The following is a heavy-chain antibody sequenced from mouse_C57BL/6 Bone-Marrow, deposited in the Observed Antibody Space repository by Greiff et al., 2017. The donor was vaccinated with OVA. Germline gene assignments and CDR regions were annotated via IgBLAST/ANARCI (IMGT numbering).Heavy chain of an antibody. J-gene: IGHJ3*01. D-gene: IGHD1-1*01. V-gene: IGHV10-1*01. CDR2: IRSKSNNYAT. CDR1: GFSFNTYA. Sequence: EVKLMESGGGLVQPKGSLKLSCAASGFSFNTYAMNWVRQAPGKGLEWVARIRSKSNNYATYYADSVKDRFTISRDDSESMLYLQMNNLKTEDTAMYYCVRQDYGSSSWFAYWGQGTLVTVSA. CDR3: VRQDYGSSSWFAY.